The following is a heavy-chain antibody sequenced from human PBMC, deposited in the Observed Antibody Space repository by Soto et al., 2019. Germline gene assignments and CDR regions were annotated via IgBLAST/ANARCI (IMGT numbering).Heavy chain of an antibody. V-gene: IGHV4-4*02. CDR2: IYHSGTT. CDR3: ARHTAVPRTRGFDY. J-gene: IGHJ4*02. CDR1: GASISDNW. Sequence: QVQLQESGPGLVKPSGTLSLTCAVSGASISDNWWSWVRQPPGKGLEWIGEIYHSGTTHYNPSLWSRGSMSVDKSTNHFSLTLNSVTAADAAVFYWARHTAVPRTRGFDYWGLGTLVTVSS. D-gene: IGHD6-19*01.